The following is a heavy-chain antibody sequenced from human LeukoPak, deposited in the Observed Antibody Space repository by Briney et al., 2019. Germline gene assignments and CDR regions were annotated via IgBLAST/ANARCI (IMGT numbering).Heavy chain of an antibody. J-gene: IGHJ4*02. CDR2: IKPDSGGT. D-gene: IGHD6-13*01. V-gene: IGHV1-2*02. CDR3: ARDSQQQLVLYYFDY. CDR1: GYTFSDYY. Sequence: GASVKVSCKASGYTFSDYYIHWVRQAPGQGLEWVGWIKPDSGGTTYPQKFQGRVTMTRDTSISTTYMELSRLTSDDTAVYYCARDSQQQLVLYYFDYWGQGTLVTVSS.